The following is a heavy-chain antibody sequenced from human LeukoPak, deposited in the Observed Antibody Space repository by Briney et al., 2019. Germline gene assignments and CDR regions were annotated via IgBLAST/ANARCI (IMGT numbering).Heavy chain of an antibody. J-gene: IGHJ4*02. V-gene: IGHV3-7*01. D-gene: IGHD6-19*01. Sequence: PGGSLRLSCAASGFTFSSYWMSWVRQAPGKGLEWVANIQQDGSEKYYVDSEKGRFTISRDNAKNSLYLQMNGLRAEDTAVYYCARGRRSDGSGPPYFDYWGQGTLVTVSS. CDR2: IQQDGSEK. CDR3: ARGRRSDGSGPPYFDY. CDR1: GFTFSSYW.